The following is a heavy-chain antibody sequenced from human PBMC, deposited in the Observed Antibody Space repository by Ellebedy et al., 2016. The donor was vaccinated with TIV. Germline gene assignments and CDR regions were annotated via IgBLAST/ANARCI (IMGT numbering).Heavy chain of an antibody. J-gene: IGHJ4*02. CDR3: ARVTGGSRIPFDF. Sequence: AASVKVSCKASGYTFTGYYMYWLRQAPGQGLEWMGWINPNSGGTNYAQKFQGRVTMTRDTSSSTAYLELSSLTSDDTAVYYCARVTGGSRIPFDFWGQGTLVTVSS. D-gene: IGHD2-8*02. V-gene: IGHV1-2*02. CDR2: INPNSGGT. CDR1: GYTFTGYY.